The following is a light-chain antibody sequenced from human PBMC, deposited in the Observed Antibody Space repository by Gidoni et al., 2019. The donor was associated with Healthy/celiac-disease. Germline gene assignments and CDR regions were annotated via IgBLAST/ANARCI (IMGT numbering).Light chain of an antibody. V-gene: IGKV1-5*03. CDR2: RAS. J-gene: IGKJ1*01. CDR1: HGISSW. Sequence: DIQMTQSPSTRSASVGDPVTTSCRASHGISSWLAWYQQKPGKAPKLLIYRASSLASGVPSRFSGSGSGTEFTLTISSLQPDDFATYYCQQYNSYAWTFGQGTKVEIK. CDR3: QQYNSYAWT.